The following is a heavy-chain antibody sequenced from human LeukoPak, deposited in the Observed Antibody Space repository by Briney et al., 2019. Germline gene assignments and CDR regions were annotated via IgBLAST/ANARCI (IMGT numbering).Heavy chain of an antibody. CDR2: ITARRLAT. Sequence: GGSLRLSCAASGFTFSTYGMTWVRQAPGKGLEWVSSITARRLATYYADSVKGGFTISRDNSKSTLYLQMNSLRAEDTAVYYCAREGYSYGYDYWGQGTLVTVSS. CDR1: GFTFSTYG. D-gene: IGHD5-18*01. CDR3: AREGYSYGYDY. V-gene: IGHV3-23*01. J-gene: IGHJ4*02.